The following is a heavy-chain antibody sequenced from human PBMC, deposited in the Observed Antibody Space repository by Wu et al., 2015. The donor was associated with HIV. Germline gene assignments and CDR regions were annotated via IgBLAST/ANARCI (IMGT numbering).Heavy chain of an antibody. CDR3: ATKYLSPTVTTGHRPLYGMDV. CDR1: GYTLTEIS. J-gene: IGHJ6*02. V-gene: IGHV1-24*01. CDR2: SDPEDGET. D-gene: IGHD4-17*01. Sequence: QVQLVQSGAEVKKPGASVKVSCKVSGYTLTEISMNWVRQAPGKGLERMGGSDPEDGETIYAQKFQGGVTMTEDTSTDTAYMELSSLRSEDTAVYYCATKYLSPTVTTGHRPLYGMDVWGQGTTVTVSS.